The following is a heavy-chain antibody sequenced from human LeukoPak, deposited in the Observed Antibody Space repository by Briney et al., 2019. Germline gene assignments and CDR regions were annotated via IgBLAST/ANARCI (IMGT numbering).Heavy chain of an antibody. J-gene: IGHJ3*02. CDR2: ISAYNGNT. CDR3: TRDYLTAAGSDAFDI. Sequence: ASVKVSCKASGYTFITSGISWVRQAPGQGLEWMGWISAYNGNTNYSQKVQGRVTMTTDTSTSSAYMELRSLRSDDTAVYYCTRDYLTAAGSDAFDIWGQGTMVTVSS. V-gene: IGHV1-18*01. D-gene: IGHD6-13*01. CDR1: GYTFITSG.